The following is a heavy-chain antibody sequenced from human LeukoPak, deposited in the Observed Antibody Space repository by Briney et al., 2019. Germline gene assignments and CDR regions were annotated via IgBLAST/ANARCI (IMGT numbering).Heavy chain of an antibody. CDR2: IFPDGQT. J-gene: IGHJ4*02. V-gene: IGHV3-53*01. CDR1: GLTVNDNY. Sequence: GGSLRLSCALSGLTVNDNYMSWVRQAPGTGLESVSLIFPDGQTYYADFVQGRFSISRDMSRNSLFLDMSSLRAEDTAVFFCARANPVYGDFDYWGQGTLVTVSS. D-gene: IGHD4-17*01. CDR3: ARANPVYGDFDY.